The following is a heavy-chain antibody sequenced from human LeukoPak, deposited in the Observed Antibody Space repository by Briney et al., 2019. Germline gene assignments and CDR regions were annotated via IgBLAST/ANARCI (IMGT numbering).Heavy chain of an antibody. V-gene: IGHV4-59*01. Sequence: PSETLSLTCTVSGXSITRYFWNWIPQPPGKELEWIAYISSGGSTNYNPYLKSRVTISIDTSKNQFSLKLTSATAADTAVYYCARGDDYKSTLFDYWGQGTLVTVSS. CDR1: GXSITRYF. CDR2: ISSGGST. CDR3: ARGDDYKSTLFDY. J-gene: IGHJ4*02. D-gene: IGHD5-12*01.